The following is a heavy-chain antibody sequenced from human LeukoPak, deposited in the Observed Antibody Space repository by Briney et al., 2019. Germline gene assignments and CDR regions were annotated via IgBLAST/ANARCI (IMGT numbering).Heavy chain of an antibody. CDR2: VSGSGGST. CDR1: GFTFSNYA. CDR3: AKDEVTSGSYSTY. V-gene: IGHV3-23*01. Sequence: GGSLRLSCAVSGFTFSNYAKSWGRQAPGRGLEWVSTVSGSGGSTYYADSVKGRFTISRDNSKSTFYLQMNSLRAEDTAVYYCAKDEVTSGSYSTYWGAGTLVTVSS. J-gene: IGHJ4*02. D-gene: IGHD3-10*01.